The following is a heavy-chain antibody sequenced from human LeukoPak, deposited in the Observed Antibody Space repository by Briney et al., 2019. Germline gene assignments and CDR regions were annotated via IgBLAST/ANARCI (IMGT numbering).Heavy chain of an antibody. D-gene: IGHD6-6*01. CDR3: ARGGQLVRRYYYGLDV. CDR2: IYYSGST. Sequence: SETLSLTCTVSGGSISTYYWSWIRQPPGKGLEWIGYIYYSGSTNYNPSLKSRVTISVDTSKNQFSLKVSSVTAADTAVYYCARGGQLVRRYYYGLDVWGQGTTVTDSS. CDR1: GGSISTYY. V-gene: IGHV4-59*01. J-gene: IGHJ6*02.